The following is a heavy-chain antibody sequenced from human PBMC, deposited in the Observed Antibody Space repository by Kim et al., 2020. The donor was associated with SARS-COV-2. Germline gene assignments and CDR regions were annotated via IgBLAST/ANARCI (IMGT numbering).Heavy chain of an antibody. J-gene: IGHJ4*02. V-gene: IGHV6-1*01. Sequence: DYAVSVKSRITINPDTSKNQFSLQLNSATPEDTAVYYCARETAAAGLFDYWGQGTLVTVSS. D-gene: IGHD6-13*01. CDR3: ARETAAAGLFDY.